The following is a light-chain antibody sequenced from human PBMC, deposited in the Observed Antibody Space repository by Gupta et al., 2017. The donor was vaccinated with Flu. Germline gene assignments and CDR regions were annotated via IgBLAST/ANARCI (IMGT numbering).Light chain of an antibody. V-gene: IGKV3-20*01. J-gene: IGKJ3*01. CDR1: QSVSISY. CDR3: QQYGSSTGIFT. CDR2: GES. Sequence: VSLSPGERASPSCRGSQSVSISYLSWDQQKPGPAPRLLIYGESSRATGIPDRVRGSGSGTDFTLTISRLEPEDFAVYYCQQYGSSTGIFTFGPGTKVDIK.